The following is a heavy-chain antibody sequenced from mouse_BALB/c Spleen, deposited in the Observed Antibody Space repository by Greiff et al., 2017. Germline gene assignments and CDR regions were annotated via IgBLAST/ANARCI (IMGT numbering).Heavy chain of an antibody. CDR2: IRNKANGYTT. Sequence: EVKLMESGGGLVQPGGSLRLSCAPSGFTFTDYYMSWVRQPPGKALEWLGFIRNKANGYTTEYSASVKGRFTISRDNSQSILYLQMNTLRAEDSATYYCARDWDYAMDYWGQGTSVTVSS. V-gene: IGHV7-3*02. J-gene: IGHJ4*01. CDR1: GFTFTDYY. CDR3: ARDWDYAMDY. D-gene: IGHD4-1*01.